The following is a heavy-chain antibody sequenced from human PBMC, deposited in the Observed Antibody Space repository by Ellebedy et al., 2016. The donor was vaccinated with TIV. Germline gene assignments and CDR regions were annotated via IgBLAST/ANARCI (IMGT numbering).Heavy chain of an antibody. CDR1: GFTFSDHY. V-gene: IGHV3-72*01. J-gene: IGHJ4*02. Sequence: GGSLRLSCAASGFTFSDHYMDWVRQAPGKGLEWVGFIRSKAYGGTTEYAASVKGRFTISRDDSKNSLYLQMNSLKTEDTAVYYYARDTYGSGSYYSDYWGQGTLVTVSS. CDR2: IRSKAYGGTT. CDR3: ARDTYGSGSYYSDY. D-gene: IGHD3-10*01.